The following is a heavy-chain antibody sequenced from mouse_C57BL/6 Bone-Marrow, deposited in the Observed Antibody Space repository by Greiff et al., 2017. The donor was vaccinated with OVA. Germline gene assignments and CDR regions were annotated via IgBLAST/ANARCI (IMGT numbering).Heavy chain of an antibody. V-gene: IGHV5-6*01. CDR2: ISSGGSYT. D-gene: IGHD1-1*01. Sequence: EVQLVESGGDLEKPGGSLKLSCAASGFTFSSYGMSWVRQTPDKRLEWVATISSGGSYTYYPDSVKGRFTISRDNAKNTLYLQMSSLKSEDTAMYYCARHHYYGSSYWYFDVWGTGTTVTVSS. CDR1: GFTFSSYG. CDR3: ARHHYYGSSYWYFDV. J-gene: IGHJ1*03.